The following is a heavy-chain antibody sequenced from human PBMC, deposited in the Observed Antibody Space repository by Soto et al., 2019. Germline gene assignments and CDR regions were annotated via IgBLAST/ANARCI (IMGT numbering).Heavy chain of an antibody. CDR1: GDSVSSDSAA. Sequence: PSQTLSLTCAISGDSVSSDSAAWNWIRQSPSRGLEWLGRTYYRSKWYNDYAVSVKSRITINPDTSKNQFSLQLNSVTPEDTAVYYCARVQDAHPGLYSSSWYWFDPWGQGTLVTVSS. J-gene: IGHJ5*02. D-gene: IGHD6-13*01. CDR3: ARVQDAHPGLYSSSWYWFDP. CDR2: TYYRSKWYN. V-gene: IGHV6-1*01.